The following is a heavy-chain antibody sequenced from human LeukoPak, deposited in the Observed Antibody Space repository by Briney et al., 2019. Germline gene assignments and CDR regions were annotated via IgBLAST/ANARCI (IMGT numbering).Heavy chain of an antibody. CDR2: IYYSGST. J-gene: IGHJ4*02. CDR1: GGSISSSSYY. Sequence: SETLSLTCTVSGGSISSSSYYWGWIRQPPGKGLEWIGSIYYSGSTYYNPSLKSRVTISVDTSKNQFSLKLSSVTAADTAVYYRARHNPGYGSGSYHYYFDYWGQGTLVTVSS. D-gene: IGHD3-10*01. CDR3: ARHNPGYGSGSYHYYFDY. V-gene: IGHV4-39*01.